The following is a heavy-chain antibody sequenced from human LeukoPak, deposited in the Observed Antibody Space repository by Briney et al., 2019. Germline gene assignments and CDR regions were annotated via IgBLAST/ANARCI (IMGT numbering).Heavy chain of an antibody. CDR2: IGTTSGAI. V-gene: IGHV3-48*01. D-gene: IGHD2-21*02. J-gene: IGHJ4*02. Sequence: GGSLRLSCAASGFTFNAFGMNWVRQAPGKGLEWVSYIGTTSGAIYYADSVKGRFTISRDNSKNMLYLQMNSLRAEDTAVYYCARQVTAFDYWGQGTLVTVSS. CDR1: GFTFNAFG. CDR3: ARQVTAFDY.